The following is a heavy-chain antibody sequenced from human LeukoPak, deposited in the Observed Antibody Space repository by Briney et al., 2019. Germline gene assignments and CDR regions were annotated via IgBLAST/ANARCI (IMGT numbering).Heavy chain of an antibody. V-gene: IGHV3-23*01. Sequence: GGSLRLSCAASGFTFSSYAMSWVRQAPGKGLEWVSGIIDSGESTYYANFAKGRFTISRDNSNNTLYLQMNSLRAEDTAVYYCAKLGGQELHNYYVAVSGKGTTVAVSS. J-gene: IGHJ6*03. D-gene: IGHD3-16*01. CDR3: AKLGGQELHNYYVAV. CDR2: IIDSGEST. CDR1: GFTFSSYA.